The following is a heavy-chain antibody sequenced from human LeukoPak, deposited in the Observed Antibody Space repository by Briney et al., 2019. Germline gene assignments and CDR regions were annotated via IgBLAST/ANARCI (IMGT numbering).Heavy chain of an antibody. V-gene: IGHV1-8*01. CDR3: ARGVRLTTLANSAFDI. J-gene: IGHJ3*02. D-gene: IGHD4/OR15-4a*01. CDR2: MNPNTGKT. Sequence: ASVKVSCKASGYPFTSYHVNWVRQATGQGPEWMGWMNPNTGKTAYAQKFQGRVYMSRDTSAGTVQMDLSSLTSDDTAVYFCARGVRLTTLANSAFDIWGQGTVVTVSS. CDR1: GYPFTSYH.